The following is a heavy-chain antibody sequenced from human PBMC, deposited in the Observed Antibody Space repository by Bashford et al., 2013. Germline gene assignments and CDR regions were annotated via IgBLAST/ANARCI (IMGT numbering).Heavy chain of an antibody. V-gene: IGHV1-18*01. CDR3: ARDPGXSGWADYYYYGMDV. CDR2: ISAYNGNT. J-gene: IGHJ6*01. D-gene: IGHD6-19*01. CDR1: GYTFTSYG. Sequence: ASVKVSCKASGYTFTSYGISWVRQAPGQGLEWMGWISAYNGNTNYAQNLQGRVTMTTDTSTSTAYMELRSLRSDDTAIYYCARDPGXSGWADYYYYGMDVWGPRGPRSPSP.